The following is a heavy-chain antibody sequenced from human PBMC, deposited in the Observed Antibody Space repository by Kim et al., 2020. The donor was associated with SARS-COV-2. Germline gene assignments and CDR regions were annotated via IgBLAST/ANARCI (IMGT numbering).Heavy chain of an antibody. D-gene: IGHD3-16*01. V-gene: IGHV4-59*13. J-gene: IGHJ3*02. CDR2: IYYSGST. CDR3: ARGKDYDYVWRSSKNAFDI. Sequence: SETLSLTCTVSGGSISSYYWSWIRQPPGKGLEWIGYIYYSGSTNYNPSLKSRVTISVDTSKNQFSLKLSSVTAADTAVYYCARGKDYDYVWRSSKNAFDIWGQGTMVTVSS. CDR1: GGSISSYY.